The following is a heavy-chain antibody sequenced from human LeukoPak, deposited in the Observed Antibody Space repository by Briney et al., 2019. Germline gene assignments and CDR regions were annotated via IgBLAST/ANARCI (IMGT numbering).Heavy chain of an antibody. CDR1: GFTFINYS. Sequence: GGSLRLSCAASGFTFINYSMNWVRQAPGKGLEWVSSISSISSYIYYADSVKGRFTISRDNSKNTLYLQMNSLRAEDTAVYYCAKDLGVYCSSTRRCSDAFDIWGQGTMVTVSS. V-gene: IGHV3-21*01. J-gene: IGHJ3*02. D-gene: IGHD2-2*01. CDR3: AKDLGVYCSSTRRCSDAFDI. CDR2: ISSISSYI.